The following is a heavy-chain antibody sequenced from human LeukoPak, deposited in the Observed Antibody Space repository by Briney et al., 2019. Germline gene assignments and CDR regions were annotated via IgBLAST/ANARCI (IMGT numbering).Heavy chain of an antibody. CDR2: ISSRSSYI. D-gene: IGHD4-17*01. CDR1: GFTFSSYS. Sequence: GGSLRLSCAASGFTFSSYSMNWVRQAPGKGLEWVSSISSRSSYIYYADSVKGRFTISRDNAKNSLYLQMNSLRAEDTAVYYCARGEYGDYVGNWGQGTLVTVSS. CDR3: ARGEYGDYVGN. V-gene: IGHV3-21*01. J-gene: IGHJ4*02.